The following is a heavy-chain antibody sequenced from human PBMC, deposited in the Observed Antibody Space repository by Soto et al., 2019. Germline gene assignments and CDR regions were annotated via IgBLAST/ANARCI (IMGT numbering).Heavy chain of an antibody. D-gene: IGHD2-2*01. CDR1: GYAFTSYD. V-gene: IGHV1-8*01. CDR3: ARSADDSTSNYYYYYMDV. Sequence: QVQLVQSGAEVKKPGASVKVSCKASGYAFTSYDINWVRQATGQGPEWMGWMNSKTGNTGYAEKFQGRVTMTRNTSISTALMELSGLRSDSTSVYYCARSADDSTSNYYYYYMDVWSKGTPVTVSS. J-gene: IGHJ6*03. CDR2: MNSKTGNT.